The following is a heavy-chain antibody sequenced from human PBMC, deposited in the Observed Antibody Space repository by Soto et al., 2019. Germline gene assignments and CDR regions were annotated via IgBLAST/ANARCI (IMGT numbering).Heavy chain of an antibody. CDR3: ARESEDLTSNFDY. V-gene: IGHV3-21*06. CDR1: GFTFTRYS. Sequence: PGGSLRLSCAASGFTFTRYSMNWVRQAPGKGLEWVSSISSTTNYIYYGDSMKGRFTISRDNGNNSLYLEIHSLRAEDTAVYYCARESEDLTSNFDYWGQGTLVTVS. J-gene: IGHJ4*02. CDR2: ISSTTNYI.